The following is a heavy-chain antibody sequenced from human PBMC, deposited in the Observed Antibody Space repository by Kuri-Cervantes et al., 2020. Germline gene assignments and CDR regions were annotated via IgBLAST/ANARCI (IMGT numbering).Heavy chain of an antibody. J-gene: IGHJ4*02. V-gene: IGHV4-61*01. D-gene: IGHD2-15*01. CDR3: AGRYWAGPFDY. CDR1: GGSVSSGSYY. CDR2: IYYSGST. Sequence: SETLSLTCTVSGGSVSSGSYYCSWIRQPPGKGLECIGYIYYSGSTNYNPSLKSRVTISVDASKNQFSLRLTSVTATDTAVYYCAGRYWAGPFDYWGQGTLVTVSS.